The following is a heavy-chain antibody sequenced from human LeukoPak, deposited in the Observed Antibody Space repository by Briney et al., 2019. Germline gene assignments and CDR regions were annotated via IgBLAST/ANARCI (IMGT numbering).Heavy chain of an antibody. D-gene: IGHD2-21*02. CDR1: GYTLTELS. CDR2: FDPEDGET. Sequence: ASVKVSFKVSGYTLTELSMHWVRQAPGKGLEWMGRFDPEDGETIYAQKFQGRVTMTEDTSTDTAYMELSSLRSEDTAVYYCATVVVTAPGEDYFDYWGQGTLVTVSS. CDR3: ATVVVTAPGEDYFDY. V-gene: IGHV1-24*01. J-gene: IGHJ4*02.